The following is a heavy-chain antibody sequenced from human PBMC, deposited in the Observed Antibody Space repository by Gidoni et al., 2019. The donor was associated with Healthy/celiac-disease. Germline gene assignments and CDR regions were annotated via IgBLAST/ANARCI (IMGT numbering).Heavy chain of an antibody. D-gene: IGHD6-6*01. CDR1: GIIFSDYY. J-gene: IGHJ4*02. CDR2: ISSSGRTI. V-gene: IGHV3-11*01. CDR3: ARRGEYSSSSHPYDY. Sequence: QVQLVESGGGLVKPGGSMRLSCAASGIIFSDYYMSWIRQAPGKGLEWVSYISSSGRTIYYADSVKGRFTISRDNAKNSLYLQMNSLRAEDTAVYYCARRGEYSSSSHPYDYWGQGTLVTVSS.